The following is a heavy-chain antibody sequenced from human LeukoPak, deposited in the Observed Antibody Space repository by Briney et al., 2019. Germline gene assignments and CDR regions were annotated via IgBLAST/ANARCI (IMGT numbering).Heavy chain of an antibody. CDR3: ARGYSSTLFDY. J-gene: IGHJ4*02. CDR2: IYSAGDT. D-gene: IGHD2-2*01. Sequence: PGGSLRLSCAASGFTFTSHALHWVRQAPGKGLEWVSVIYSAGDTSYADSVKGRFTISRDNSKNTLYLQMDSLRAEDTAVYYCARGYSSTLFDYWGQGTLVTVSS. V-gene: IGHV3-53*01. CDR1: GFTFTSHA.